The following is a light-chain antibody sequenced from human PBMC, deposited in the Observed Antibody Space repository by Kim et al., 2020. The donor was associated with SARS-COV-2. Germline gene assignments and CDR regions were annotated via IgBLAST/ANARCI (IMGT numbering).Light chain of an antibody. CDR3: AAWDDRLDGEL. J-gene: IGLJ2*01. CDR1: SSNIGSNT. Sequence: GQRGTISCSGGSSNIGSNTVNWYHLVPGTAPKLVIYNNDHRPSGVPDRFSGSKSGTSASLAISGLQSEDEADYYCAAWDDRLDGELFGGGTQLTVL. V-gene: IGLV1-44*01. CDR2: NND.